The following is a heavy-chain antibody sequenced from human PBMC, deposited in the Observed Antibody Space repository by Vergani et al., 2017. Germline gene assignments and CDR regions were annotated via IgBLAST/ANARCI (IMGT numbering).Heavy chain of an antibody. Sequence: EVQLVESGGGLVKPGGSLRLSCAASGFTFSSYSMNWVRQAPGKGLEWVSSISSSSSYIYYADSAKGRFTISRDNAKNTLYLQMNSLRAEDTAVYYCAGDSRGEAFQHWGQGTLVTVSS. CDR2: ISSSSSYI. V-gene: IGHV3-21*01. J-gene: IGHJ1*01. CDR3: AGDSRGEAFQH. D-gene: IGHD3-10*01. CDR1: GFTFSSYS.